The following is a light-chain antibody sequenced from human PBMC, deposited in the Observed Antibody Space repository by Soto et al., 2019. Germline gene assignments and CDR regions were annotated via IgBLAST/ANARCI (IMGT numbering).Light chain of an antibody. CDR1: QSVVYTSDNKSY. CDR3: HQYFASPWT. J-gene: IGKJ4*01. CDR2: WAS. Sequence: VMTQSPDSLAVSLGERATIGCKSSQSVVYTSDNKSYLAWYQQKSGQPPKLLIYWASTRDSGVPDRFSGSGSGTDFSLSITSLQAADAAVYFCHQYFASPWTFGRGTRVAI. V-gene: IGKV4-1*01.